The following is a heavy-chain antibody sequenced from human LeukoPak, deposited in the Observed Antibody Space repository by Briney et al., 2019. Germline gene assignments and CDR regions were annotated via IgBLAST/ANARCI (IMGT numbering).Heavy chain of an antibody. Sequence: GGSLRLSCAASGFTFSDYYMSWIRQAPGKGLEWVSYISSSGSTIYYADSVKGRFTISRDNAKYSLYLQMNSLRAEDTAVYYCARAGGDFWSGYYTASRDAYYYYYMDVWGKGTTVTVSS. CDR1: GFTFSDYY. CDR2: ISSSGSTI. D-gene: IGHD3-3*01. CDR3: ARAGGDFWSGYYTASRDAYYYYYMDV. V-gene: IGHV3-11*01. J-gene: IGHJ6*03.